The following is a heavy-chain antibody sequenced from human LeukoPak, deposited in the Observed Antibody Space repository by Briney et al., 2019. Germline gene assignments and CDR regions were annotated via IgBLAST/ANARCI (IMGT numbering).Heavy chain of an antibody. CDR3: ARVVGDILTGYYTFPDY. D-gene: IGHD3-9*01. V-gene: IGHV1-69*05. CDR1: GGTFSSYA. Sequence: GASVKVSCKASGGTFSSYAISWVRQAPGQGLEWTGGIIPIFGTANYAQKFQGRVTMTTDTSTSTAYMELRSLRSDDTAVYYCARVVGDILTGYYTFPDYWGQGTLVTVSS. J-gene: IGHJ4*02. CDR2: IIPIFGTA.